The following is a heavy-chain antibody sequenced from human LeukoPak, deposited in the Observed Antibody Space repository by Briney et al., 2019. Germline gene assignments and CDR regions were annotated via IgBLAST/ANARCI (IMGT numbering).Heavy chain of an antibody. CDR3: ARDTGITGTTRGWFDP. D-gene: IGHD1-7*01. J-gene: IGHJ5*02. V-gene: IGHV1-18*01. CDR1: GYTFTSYG. Sequence: ASVKVSCKASGYTFTSYGISWVRQAPGQGLEWMGWISAYNGNTNYAQKFQGRVTITTDESTSTAYMELSSLRSEDTAVYYCARDTGITGTTRGWFDPWGQGTLVTVSS. CDR2: ISAYNGNT.